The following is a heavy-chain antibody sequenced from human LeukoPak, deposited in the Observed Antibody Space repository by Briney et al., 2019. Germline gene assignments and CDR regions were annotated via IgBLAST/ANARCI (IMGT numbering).Heavy chain of an antibody. D-gene: IGHD2-15*01. V-gene: IGHV6-1*01. Sequence: SQTLSLTCAISGDSVSSNSAAWNWIRQSPSRGLEWLGRTYYRSKWYNDYAVSVKSRITINPDTSKNQFSPQLNSVTPEDTAVYYCARDREYCSGGSCYAFDYWGQGTLVTVSS. CDR1: GDSVSSNSAA. J-gene: IGHJ4*02. CDR3: ARDREYCSGGSCYAFDY. CDR2: TYYRSKWYN.